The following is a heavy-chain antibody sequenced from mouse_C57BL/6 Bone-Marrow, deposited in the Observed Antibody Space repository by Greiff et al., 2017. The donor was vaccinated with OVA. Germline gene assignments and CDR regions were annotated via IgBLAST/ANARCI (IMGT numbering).Heavy chain of an antibody. D-gene: IGHD2-3*01. J-gene: IGHJ2*01. CDR1: GYTFTSYW. V-gene: IGHV1-55*01. CDR3: AKRGSYDLPDY. CDR2: IYPGSGST. Sequence: VQLQQPGAELVKPGASVKMSCKASGYTFTSYWITWVKQRPGQGLEWIGDIYPGSGSTKYNEKFKSKATLTVDTSSSTAYMQLSSLTSEDSAVYYGAKRGSYDLPDYWGQGTTLTVSS.